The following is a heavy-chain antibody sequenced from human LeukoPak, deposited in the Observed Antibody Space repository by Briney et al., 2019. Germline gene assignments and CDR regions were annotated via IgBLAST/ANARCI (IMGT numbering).Heavy chain of an antibody. V-gene: IGHV3-21*01. D-gene: IGHD2-2*01. Sequence: TGGSLRLSCAASGFTFSSYSMNWVRQAPGKGLEWVSSISSSSSYIYYADSVKGRFTISRDNAKNSLYLQMNSLRAEDTAVYYCASLGYCSSTSCYSGGWGQGTLVTVSS. CDR3: ASLGYCSSTSCYSGG. J-gene: IGHJ4*02. CDR2: ISSSSSYI. CDR1: GFTFSSYS.